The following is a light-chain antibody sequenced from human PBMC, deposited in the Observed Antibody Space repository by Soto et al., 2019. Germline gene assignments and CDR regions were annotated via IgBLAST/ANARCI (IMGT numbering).Light chain of an antibody. CDR1: QSIRSW. V-gene: IGKV1-5*01. CDR2: DAS. Sequence: DIQMTQSPSTLSASVGDRVTITCRASQSIRSWLAWYQQKPGKAPKLLIYDASSLESGVPSRFSGSGSGTEFTLTISSLQPDDFATYYCQQYNSYLYTFGQGTKVDSK. CDR3: QQYNSYLYT. J-gene: IGKJ2*01.